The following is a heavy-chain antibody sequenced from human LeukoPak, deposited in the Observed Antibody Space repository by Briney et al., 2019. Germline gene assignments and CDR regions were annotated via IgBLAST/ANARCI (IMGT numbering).Heavy chain of an antibody. D-gene: IGHD3-3*01. CDR2: IYYSGST. J-gene: IGHJ4*02. CDR3: ARARLHYDFWSGPLDY. V-gene: IGHV4-59*01. Sequence: PSETLSLTCTVAGGSISSYYWSSVRQPPGKGLEWIGYIYYSGSTNYNPSLKSRVTISVDTSKNQFSLKLSSVTAADTAVYYCARARLHYDFWSGPLDYWGQGTLVTVSS. CDR1: GGSISSYY.